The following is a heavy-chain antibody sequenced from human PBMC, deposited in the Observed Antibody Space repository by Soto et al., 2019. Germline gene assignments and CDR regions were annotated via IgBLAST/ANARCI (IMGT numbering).Heavy chain of an antibody. CDR1: GGSVSSGGYF. CDR2: IYNSVSI. Sequence: QVQLQESGPGLVEPSQTLSLTCTVSGGSVSSGGYFWSWIRQPPGKGLEWIGHIYNSVSIYGNPSLKSRLTISVDTSKNQFSLKLNSVTAADTAVYFCARGSGVDKVDYWGQGTLVTVSS. J-gene: IGHJ4*02. V-gene: IGHV4-30-4*01. D-gene: IGHD2-21*01. CDR3: ARGSGVDKVDY.